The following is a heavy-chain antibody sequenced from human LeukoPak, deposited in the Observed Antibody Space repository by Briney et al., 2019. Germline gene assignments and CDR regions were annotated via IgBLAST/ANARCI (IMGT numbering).Heavy chain of an antibody. J-gene: IGHJ3*02. CDR3: ARDVGATNAFDI. Sequence: GASVKVSCKASGYTFTGYYMHWVRQAPGQGLEWMGWINPNSGDTNYAQKFQGRVTMTRDTSISTAYMELRSLRSDDTAVYYCARDVGATNAFDIWGQGTMVTVSS. CDR1: GYTFTGYY. D-gene: IGHD1-26*01. CDR2: INPNSGDT. V-gene: IGHV1-2*02.